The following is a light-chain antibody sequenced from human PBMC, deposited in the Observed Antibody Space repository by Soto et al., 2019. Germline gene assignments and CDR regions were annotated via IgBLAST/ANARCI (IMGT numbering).Light chain of an antibody. CDR2: GAS. V-gene: IGKV3-15*01. Sequence: EIGMTQSPATLSVSPGERATLSCRASQSVSSNLAWYQQKPGQAPRLLIYGASTRATGIPARFSGSGSGTEFTLTISSLQSEDFAVYYCQQYNNWLPWTFGQGTKVEIE. CDR1: QSVSSN. CDR3: QQYNNWLPWT. J-gene: IGKJ1*01.